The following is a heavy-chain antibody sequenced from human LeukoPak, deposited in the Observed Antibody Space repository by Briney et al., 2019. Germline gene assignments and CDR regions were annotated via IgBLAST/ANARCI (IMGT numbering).Heavy chain of an antibody. Sequence: KPSGTLSLTCAVSGGSISSSNWWSWVRQPPGKGLEWIGEIYHSGSTNYNPSLKSRVTISVDKSKNQFSLKLSSVTAADTAVYYCARVTLWFGEPGAFDIWGQGTMVTVSS. V-gene: IGHV4-4*02. CDR3: ARVTLWFGEPGAFDI. D-gene: IGHD3-10*01. CDR1: GGSISSSNW. J-gene: IGHJ3*02. CDR2: IYHSGST.